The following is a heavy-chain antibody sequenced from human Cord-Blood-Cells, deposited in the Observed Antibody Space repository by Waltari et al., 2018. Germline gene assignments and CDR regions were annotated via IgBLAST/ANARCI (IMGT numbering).Heavy chain of an antibody. V-gene: IGHV4-61*09. CDR2: IYTSGST. Sequence: QVQLQESGPGLVKPSQTLSLTCTVSGGSISSGSYYWSWIRQPAGKGLEWIGYIYTSGSTNYNPSLKSRVTISVDTSKNQFSLKLSSVTAADTAVYYCARVGSYNWFDPWGQGTLVTVSS. D-gene: IGHD1-1*01. CDR3: ARVGSYNWFDP. CDR1: GGSISSGSYY. J-gene: IGHJ5*02.